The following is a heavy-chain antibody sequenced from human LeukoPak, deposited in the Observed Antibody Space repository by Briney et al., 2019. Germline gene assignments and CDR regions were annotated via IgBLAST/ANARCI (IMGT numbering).Heavy chain of an antibody. Sequence: QPGRSLRLSCAAXGXXFXXYGMXXXXXSPGXGLEWVXVISXXGXXXYYADSVXGRFTISRDNSKNTLYLQMNSLRAEDTAVHYCAKPYYGSGSYYGFNYYAFDYWGQGTLVTVSS. V-gene: IGHV3-30*18. D-gene: IGHD3-10*01. J-gene: IGHJ4*02. CDR3: AKPYYGSGSYYGFNYYAFDY. CDR2: ISXXGXXX. CDR1: GXXFXXYG.